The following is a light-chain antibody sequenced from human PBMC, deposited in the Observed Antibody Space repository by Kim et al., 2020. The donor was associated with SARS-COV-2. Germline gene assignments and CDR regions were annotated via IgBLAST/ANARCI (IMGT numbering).Light chain of an antibody. CDR2: QDN. CDR3: QAWDSSTWV. CDR1: KLGDKY. J-gene: IGLJ3*02. V-gene: IGLV3-1*01. Sequence: SYELTQPPSVSVSPGQTASITCSGDKLGDKYACWYQQKPDQSPVLVIYQDNKRPSGIPERFSGSNSGNTATLTISGTQAMDEADYYCQAWDSSTWVFGGGTQLTVL.